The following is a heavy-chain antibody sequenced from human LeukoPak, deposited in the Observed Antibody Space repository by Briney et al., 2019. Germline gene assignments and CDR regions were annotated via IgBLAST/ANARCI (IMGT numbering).Heavy chain of an antibody. Sequence: PGGSLRLSCAASGFTFSSYAMSWVRQAPGKGLDWVSAISGSGGSTYYADSVKGRFTISRDNSKNTLYLQMNSLRAEDTAVYYCAKTPGELELPIGANWFDPWGQGTLVTVSS. V-gene: IGHV3-23*01. CDR2: ISGSGGST. D-gene: IGHD1-7*01. J-gene: IGHJ5*02. CDR1: GFTFSSYA. CDR3: AKTPGELELPIGANWFDP.